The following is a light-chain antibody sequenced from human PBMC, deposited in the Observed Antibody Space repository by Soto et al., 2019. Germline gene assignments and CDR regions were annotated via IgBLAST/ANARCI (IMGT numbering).Light chain of an antibody. CDR2: DVS. CDR3: QHYDGSLWT. J-gene: IGKJ1*01. CDR1: QSVSGNS. Sequence: EVVMTQSPATLSVSPGERVTLSCRSSQSVSGNSLAWYRQNRGQAPRLIIYDVSTRATGIPDRFSGSGSGTDFTLTISRLEPEDFALFFCQHYDGSLWTFGQGTKVDIK. V-gene: IGKV3-20*01.